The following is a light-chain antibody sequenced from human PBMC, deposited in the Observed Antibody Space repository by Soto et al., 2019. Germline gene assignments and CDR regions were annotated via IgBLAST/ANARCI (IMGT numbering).Light chain of an antibody. CDR3: CSYAGSSTFFV. CDR2: EGS. CDR1: SSDVGSYIL. J-gene: IGLJ1*01. V-gene: IGLV2-23*01. Sequence: QSALTQPASVSGSPGQSITISCTGTSSDVGSYILVSWYQHDPGKAPKLMIYEGSKRPSGVSNRFSGSKSGNTASLTISGLQAEDEADYYCCSYAGSSTFFVFGTGTKLTVL.